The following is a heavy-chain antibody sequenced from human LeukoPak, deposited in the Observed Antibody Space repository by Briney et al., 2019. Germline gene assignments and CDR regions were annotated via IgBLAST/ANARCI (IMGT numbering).Heavy chain of an antibody. J-gene: IGHJ4*02. Sequence: PGGSLRLSCAASGFTFSDYYMSWIRQAPGKGLEWVSYISSSGSTIYYADSVKGRFTISRDNAKNSLYLQMNSLRAEDTAVYYCALLLWFGELFKDDHWGQGTLVTVSS. D-gene: IGHD3-10*01. CDR2: ISSSGSTI. CDR1: GFTFSDYY. CDR3: ALLLWFGELFKDDH. V-gene: IGHV3-11*01.